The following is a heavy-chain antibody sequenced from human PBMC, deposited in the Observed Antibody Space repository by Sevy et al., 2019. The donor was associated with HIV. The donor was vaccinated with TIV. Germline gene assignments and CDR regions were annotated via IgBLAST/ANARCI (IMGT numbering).Heavy chain of an antibody. CDR1: GFTFSSYA. D-gene: IGHD3-10*01. CDR3: AKDRSHIIMIRGVVIFDY. J-gene: IGHJ4*02. V-gene: IGHV3-23*01. CDR2: ISGSGNT. Sequence: GGSLRLSCAASGFTFSSYAMSWVRQAPGKGLEWVSAISGSGNTYYADSVKGRFTISRDNPKNTLFLQMNSLRAEDTAVYYCAKDRSHIIMIRGVVIFDYWGQGTLVTVS.